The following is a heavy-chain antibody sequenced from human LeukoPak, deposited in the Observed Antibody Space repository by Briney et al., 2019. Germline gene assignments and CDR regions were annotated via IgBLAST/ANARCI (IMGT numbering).Heavy chain of an antibody. V-gene: IGHV3-30-3*01. Sequence: GGSLRLSCAASGFTFSSYAMHWVRQAPGKGLEWVAVISYDGSNKYYADSVKGRFTISRDNSKNTLYLQVNSLRAEDTAVYYCARGTSFDYWGQGTLVTVSS. CDR1: GFTFSSYA. D-gene: IGHD3/OR15-3a*01. J-gene: IGHJ4*02. CDR2: ISYDGSNK. CDR3: ARGTSFDY.